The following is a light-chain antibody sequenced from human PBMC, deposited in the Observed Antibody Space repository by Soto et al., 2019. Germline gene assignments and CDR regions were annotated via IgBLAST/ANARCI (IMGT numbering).Light chain of an antibody. Sequence: IVMTQSPATLSVSPGEGVTLSCRASQNVGTNLAWYQQRPGQAPRLLIYGASTRATGVPASFSGSGSGTEFTLTIKSLQSEDFAVYFSQQYNNWGLAFGGGTKVEI. CDR1: QNVGTN. CDR3: QQYNNWGLA. J-gene: IGKJ4*01. CDR2: GAS. V-gene: IGKV3D-15*01.